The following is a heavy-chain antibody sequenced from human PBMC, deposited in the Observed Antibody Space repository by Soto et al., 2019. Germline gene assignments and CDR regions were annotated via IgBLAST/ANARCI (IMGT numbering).Heavy chain of an antibody. J-gene: IGHJ6*02. Sequence: SGTPSLTFTVFCCSINSFYWGWVPEPPREGLEWIGYIYYSGITNYNPSLKSRATISIDTSKNKFSLKLSSVTAADTAVYYCARERGGPGTTTWYYYGMDVWGQGTTVTVSS. V-gene: IGHV4-59*01. CDR3: ARERGGPGTTTWYYYGMDV. CDR2: IYYSGIT. D-gene: IGHD1-1*01. CDR1: CCSINSFY.